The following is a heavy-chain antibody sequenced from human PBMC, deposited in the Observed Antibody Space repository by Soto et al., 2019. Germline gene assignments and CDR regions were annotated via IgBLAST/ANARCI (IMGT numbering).Heavy chain of an antibody. Sequence: SETLSLTCTVSGGSVSSGSYYWSWIRQPPGKGLEWIGYIYYSGSTYYNPSLKSRVTISVDTSKNQFSLKLSSVTAADTAVYYCARGTDTWFFALWGRGTLVTVS. D-gene: IGHD3-9*01. J-gene: IGHJ2*01. CDR3: ARGTDTWFFAL. CDR2: IYYSGST. CDR1: GGSVSSGSYY. V-gene: IGHV4-31*03.